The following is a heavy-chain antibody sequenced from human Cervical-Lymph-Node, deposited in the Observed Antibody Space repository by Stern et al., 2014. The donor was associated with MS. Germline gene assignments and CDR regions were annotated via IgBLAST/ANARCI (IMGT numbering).Heavy chain of an antibody. Sequence: VQLVQPGSQVRKPGASVKVSCQASGYTFISYDIFWVRQATGQGLEWMGWMNPNNANTGHAQKFQGRVTMTRNISISTAYMELSSLRSDDTAVYYCVRGGFSYGYGLDAWGQGTAVIVSS. J-gene: IGHJ6*02. V-gene: IGHV1-8*01. CDR3: VRGGFSYGYGLDA. CDR2: MNPNNANT. D-gene: IGHD5-18*01. CDR1: GYTFISYD.